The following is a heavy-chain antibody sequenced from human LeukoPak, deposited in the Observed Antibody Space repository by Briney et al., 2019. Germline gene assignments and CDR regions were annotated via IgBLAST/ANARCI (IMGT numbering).Heavy chain of an antibody. Sequence: TPSETLSLTCAVSGGSISSGDYSWSWIRQPPGKGLERIGYIFQSGSTYYNPSLKSRVTISVDRSKNQFSLKLSSVTAADTAVYYCARVGSDWNDVRYNWFDPWGQGTLVTVSS. CDR1: GGSISSGDYS. J-gene: IGHJ5*02. CDR2: IFQSGST. CDR3: ARVGSDWNDVRYNWFDP. V-gene: IGHV4-30-2*01. D-gene: IGHD1-1*01.